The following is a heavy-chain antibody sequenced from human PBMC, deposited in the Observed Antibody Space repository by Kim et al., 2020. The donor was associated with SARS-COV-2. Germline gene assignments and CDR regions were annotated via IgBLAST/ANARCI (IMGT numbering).Heavy chain of an antibody. CDR2: ISGTGTDL. V-gene: IGHV3-23*01. CDR1: GFGFSTNA. J-gene: IGHJ6*02. Sequence: GGSLRLSCAASGFGFSTNAMGWVRQAPGKGLEWVSSISGTGTDLYYADSVRGRFTISRDIGKSTLYLQMNSLRAEETALYYCAKDIWDYSGMDVWGQGTTVTVSS. CDR3: AKDIWDYSGMDV. D-gene: IGHD3-10*01.